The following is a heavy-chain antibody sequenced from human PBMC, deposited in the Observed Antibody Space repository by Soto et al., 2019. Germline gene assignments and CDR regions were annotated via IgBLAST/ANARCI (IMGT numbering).Heavy chain of an antibody. D-gene: IGHD6-13*01. CDR3: AKDQAGIAAGGYYYYYGMDV. V-gene: IGHV3-30*18. Sequence: WGSLRLSCAVSGFIFSSYGMHWVRQAPGKGLEWVAVISYDGSNEHYVDSVKGRFTISRDNSKNTLYLQMNSLRADDTAVYYCAKDQAGIAAGGYYYYYGMDVCGQGTTVTFSS. CDR1: GFIFSSYG. CDR2: ISYDGSNE. J-gene: IGHJ6*02.